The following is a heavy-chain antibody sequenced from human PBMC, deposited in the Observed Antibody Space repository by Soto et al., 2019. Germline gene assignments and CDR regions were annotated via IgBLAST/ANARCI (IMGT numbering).Heavy chain of an antibody. CDR2: ISSTGTTI. V-gene: IGHV3-48*03. Sequence: TGGSLRLSCAASGFTFSSYEMNWVRQAPGKGLEWVSYISSTGTTIYYADSVKGRFTISRDNAKNSLYLQMNSLRAEDTAVYYCARENYDSSGFFLDYWGQGTLVTVSS. CDR3: ARENYDSSGFFLDY. D-gene: IGHD3-22*01. CDR1: GFTFSSYE. J-gene: IGHJ4*02.